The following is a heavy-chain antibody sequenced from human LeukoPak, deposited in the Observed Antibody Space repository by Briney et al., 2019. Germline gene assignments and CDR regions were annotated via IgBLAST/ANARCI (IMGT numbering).Heavy chain of an antibody. CDR3: AKVLYYYYGMDV. V-gene: IGHV3-48*02. CDR2: ITKTSTSM. J-gene: IGHJ6*02. Sequence: GGSLRLSCVASGFIFSNFRMDWVRQAPGKGLEWISYITKTSTSMYYADSVKGRFTISRDNGKNSLFLQMNSLRDADTAVYYCAKVLYYYYGMDVWGQGTTVTVSS. CDR1: GFIFSNFR.